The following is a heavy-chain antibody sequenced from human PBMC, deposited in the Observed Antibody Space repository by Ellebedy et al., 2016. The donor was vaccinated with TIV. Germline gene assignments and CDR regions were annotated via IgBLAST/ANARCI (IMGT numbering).Heavy chain of an antibody. D-gene: IGHD5-24*01. J-gene: IGHJ6*03. CDR3: ARDPHGGYLDV. V-gene: IGHV3-30*02. CDR2: IRHDGINK. Sequence: GGSLRLXXEASEFTFRMYGMHWVRQAPGKGLEWVAFIRHDGINKNYADSVKGRFTISRDNAKNMLYLQMSSLRGEDMAVYYCARDPHGGYLDVWGKGTTVTVSS. CDR1: EFTFRMYG.